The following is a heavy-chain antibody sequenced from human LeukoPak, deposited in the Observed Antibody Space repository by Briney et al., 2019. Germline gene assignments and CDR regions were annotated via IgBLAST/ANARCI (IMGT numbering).Heavy chain of an antibody. D-gene: IGHD6-13*01. CDR2: INAGNGNT. J-gene: IGHJ4*02. V-gene: IGHV1-3*01. CDR1: GYTFTSYA. Sequence: ASVKVSCKASGYTFTSYAMHWVRQAPGQRLGWMGWINAGNGNTKYSQKFQGRVTITRDTSASTAYMELSSLRTEDTAVYYCARSDSSSWYLFDYWGQGTLVAVSS. CDR3: ARSDSSSWYLFDY.